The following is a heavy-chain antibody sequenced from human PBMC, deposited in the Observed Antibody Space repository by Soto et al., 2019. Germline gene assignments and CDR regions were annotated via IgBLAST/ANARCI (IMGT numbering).Heavy chain of an antibody. J-gene: IGHJ6*03. CDR3: ARDVSLLKYQLLWYYYYMDV. CDR2: ISSSSSYI. V-gene: IGHV3-21*01. CDR1: GFTFSSYS. Sequence: PGGSLRLSCAASGFTFSSYSMNWVRQAPGKGLEWVSSISSSSSYIYYADSVKGRFTISRDNAKNSLYLQMNSLRAEDTAVYYCARDVSLLKYQLLWYYYYMDVRGKGTTVTVSS. D-gene: IGHD2-2*01.